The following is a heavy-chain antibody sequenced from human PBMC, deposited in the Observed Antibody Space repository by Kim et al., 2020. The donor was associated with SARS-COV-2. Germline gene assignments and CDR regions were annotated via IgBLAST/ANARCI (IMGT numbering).Heavy chain of an antibody. Sequence: SVKVSCKASGGTFSSYAISWVRQAPGQGLEWMGGIIPIFGTANYAQKFQGRVTITADKSTSTAYMELSSLRSEDTAVYYCARGKGSLAYYYDSSGWNWFDPWGQGTLVTVSS. CDR1: GGTFSSYA. CDR3: ARGKGSLAYYYDSSGWNWFDP. CDR2: IIPIFGTA. J-gene: IGHJ5*02. D-gene: IGHD3-22*01. V-gene: IGHV1-69*06.